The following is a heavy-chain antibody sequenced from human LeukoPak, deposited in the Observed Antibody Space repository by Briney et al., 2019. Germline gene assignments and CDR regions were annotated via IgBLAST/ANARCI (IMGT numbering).Heavy chain of an antibody. J-gene: IGHJ4*02. V-gene: IGHV4-39*07. CDR2: IYHSGST. CDR3: ARVEGATRD. D-gene: IGHD1-26*01. Sequence: SETLSLTCTVSGGSISSNSYYWGWIRQPPGKGLEWIGSIYHSGSTYYNPSLKSRVTISVDTSKNQFSLKLSSVTAADTAVYYCARVEGATRDWGQGTLVTVSS. CDR1: GGSISSNSYY.